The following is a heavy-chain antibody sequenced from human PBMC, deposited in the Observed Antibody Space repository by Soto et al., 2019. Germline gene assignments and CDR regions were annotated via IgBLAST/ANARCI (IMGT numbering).Heavy chain of an antibody. J-gene: IGHJ4*02. CDR2: ISYDGSNK. D-gene: IGHD4-17*01. CDR3: AAISHDYGDYVSDY. V-gene: IGHV3-30-3*01. CDR1: GFTFSSYA. Sequence: GGSLRLSCAASGFTFSSYAMHWVRQAPGKGLEWVAVISYDGSNKYYADSVKGRFTISRDNSKNTLYLQMNSLRAEDTAVYYCAAISHDYGDYVSDYWGQGTLVTVSS.